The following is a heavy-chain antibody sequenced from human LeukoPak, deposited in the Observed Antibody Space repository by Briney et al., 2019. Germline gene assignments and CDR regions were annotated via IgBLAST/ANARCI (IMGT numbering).Heavy chain of an antibody. V-gene: IGHV3-23*02. D-gene: IGHD3-9*01. Sequence: GGSLRLSCAASGFTFSSYAMSWIRQAPGKGLEWVSEISGSGESTYYGDSVKGRFTISRDNSKNTLYLQMNSLRAGDTAIYYCAREDWDFDYWGQGTLVTVSS. CDR2: ISGSGEST. J-gene: IGHJ4*02. CDR1: GFTFSSYA. CDR3: AREDWDFDY.